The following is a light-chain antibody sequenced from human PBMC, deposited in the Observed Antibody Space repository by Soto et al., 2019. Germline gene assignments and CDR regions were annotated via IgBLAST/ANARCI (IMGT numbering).Light chain of an antibody. CDR3: QKYSSAA. CDR2: AAS. Sequence: DIQMTQSPSSLSASVGDRVTITCRASQDINNYLAWYQQRPGKVPKLLIYAASTLQSGVPSRFSGSGSGTDFTLTISSLQPEDVATYYCQKYSSAAFGQGTKVEIK. J-gene: IGKJ1*01. V-gene: IGKV1-27*01. CDR1: QDINNY.